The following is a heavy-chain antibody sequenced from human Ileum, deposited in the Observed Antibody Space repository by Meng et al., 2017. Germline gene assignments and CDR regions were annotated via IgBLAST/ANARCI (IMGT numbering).Heavy chain of an antibody. CDR3: ARGKVLRFLEWTPKDYYYYYGMDV. Sequence: SVKVSCKASGGTFSSYAISWVRQAPGQGLEWMGGIIPIFGTANYAQKFQGRVTITADESTSTAYMELSSLRSEDTAVYYCARGKVLRFLEWTPKDYYYYYGMDVWGQGTTVTVSS. CDR1: GGTFSSYA. J-gene: IGHJ6*02. CDR2: IIPIFGTA. D-gene: IGHD3-3*01. V-gene: IGHV1-69*13.